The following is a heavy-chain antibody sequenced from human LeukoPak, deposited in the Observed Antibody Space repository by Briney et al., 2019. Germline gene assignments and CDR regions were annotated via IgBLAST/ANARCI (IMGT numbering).Heavy chain of an antibody. D-gene: IGHD3-10*01. J-gene: IGHJ4*02. V-gene: IGHV4-39*01. CDR1: GDSISSSSYY. CDR3: AGDGSGRFDY. CDR2: IYYSGST. Sequence: TASETLSLTCTVSGDSISSSSYYWGWIRQPPGKELEWIGSIYYSGSTYYNPSLKSRVTISVDTSKNQFSLKLSSVTAADTAVYYCAGDGSGRFDYWGQGTLVTVSS.